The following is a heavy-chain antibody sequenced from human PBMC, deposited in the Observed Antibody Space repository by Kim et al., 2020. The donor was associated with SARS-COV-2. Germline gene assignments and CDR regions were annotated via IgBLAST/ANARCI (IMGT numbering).Heavy chain of an antibody. CDR3: AKIRIFSGYYYYGMDV. J-gene: IGHJ6*02. Sequence: SGKGRFTISRDNSKNSLYLQMNSLRTEDTALYYCAKIRIFSGYYYYGMDVWGQGTTVTVSS. V-gene: IGHV3-43*01.